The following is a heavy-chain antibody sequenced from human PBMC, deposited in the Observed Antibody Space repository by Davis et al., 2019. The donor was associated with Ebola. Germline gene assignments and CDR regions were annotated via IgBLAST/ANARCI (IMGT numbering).Heavy chain of an antibody. CDR3: AREWRAVAGNRYYYGMDV. D-gene: IGHD6-19*01. V-gene: IGHV4-59*01. Sequence: PSETLSLTCTVSGGSISSYYWSWIRQPPGKGLEWIGYIYYSGSTNYNPSLKSRVTISVDTSKNQFSLKLSSVTAADTAVYYCAREWRAVAGNRYYYGMDVWGLGTTVTVSS. CDR1: GGSISSYY. J-gene: IGHJ6*02. CDR2: IYYSGST.